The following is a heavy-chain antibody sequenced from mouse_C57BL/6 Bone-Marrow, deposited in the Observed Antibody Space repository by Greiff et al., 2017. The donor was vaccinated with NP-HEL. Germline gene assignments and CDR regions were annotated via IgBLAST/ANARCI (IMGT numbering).Heavy chain of an antibody. D-gene: IGHD2-1*01. CDR3: TYGNYYYAMDY. CDR2: IYPGNSDT. Sequence: VQLQQSGTVLARPGASVKMSCKTSGYTFTSYWMHWVKQRPGQGLEWIGAIYPGNSDTSSNQKFKGKAKLTAVTSASTAYMELSSLTNEDSAVYYCTYGNYYYAMDYWGQGTSATVSS. V-gene: IGHV1-5*01. CDR1: GYTFTSYW. J-gene: IGHJ4*01.